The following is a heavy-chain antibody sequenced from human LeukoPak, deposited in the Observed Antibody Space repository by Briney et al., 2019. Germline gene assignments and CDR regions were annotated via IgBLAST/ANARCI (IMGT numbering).Heavy chain of an antibody. CDR3: AKATMVRGVISDWFDP. CDR1: GFTFSSYS. D-gene: IGHD3-10*01. J-gene: IGHJ5*02. CDR2: ISSSSSYI. Sequence: GGSLRLSCAASGFTFSSYSMNWVRQAPGKGLEWVSSISSSSSYIYYADSVKGRFTISRDNAKNSLYLQMNSLRAEDTALYYCAKATMVRGVISDWFDPWGQGTLVTVSS. V-gene: IGHV3-21*04.